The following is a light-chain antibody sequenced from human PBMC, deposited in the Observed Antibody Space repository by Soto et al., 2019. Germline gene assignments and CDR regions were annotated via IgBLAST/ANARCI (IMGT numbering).Light chain of an antibody. CDR1: QGVSDSY. CDR2: GAS. CDR3: HYYGSPPRA. V-gene: IGKV3-20*01. Sequence: EIVLTQSPGTLSLSPGERATLSCRASQGVSDSYLAWYQQKPGQAPRLLIYGASNRATGIPDRFSGSGSGTDFSLTISRLETEDFAIYYCHYYGSPPRAFGEGTKVEIK. J-gene: IGKJ1*01.